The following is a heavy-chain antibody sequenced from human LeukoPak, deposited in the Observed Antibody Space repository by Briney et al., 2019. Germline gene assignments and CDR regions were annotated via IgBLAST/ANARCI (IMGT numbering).Heavy chain of an antibody. Sequence: GGSLRLSCAASGFTFSSYSMNWVRQAPGKGLEWVSSISSNSSYIYYADSVKGRFTISRDNSKNTLYLQMNSLRAEDTAVYYCAKDLVTVAYYDFWSGSAFDIWGQGTMVTVSS. CDR1: GFTFSSYS. V-gene: IGHV3-21*04. D-gene: IGHD3-3*01. J-gene: IGHJ3*02. CDR3: AKDLVTVAYYDFWSGSAFDI. CDR2: ISSNSSYI.